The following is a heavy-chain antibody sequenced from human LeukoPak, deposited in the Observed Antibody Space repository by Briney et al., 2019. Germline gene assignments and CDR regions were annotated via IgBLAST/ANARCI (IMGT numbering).Heavy chain of an antibody. CDR3: ARDSAASIAAPAEVDY. Sequence: GASVKVSCKASGGTFSSYAISWVRQAPGQGLEWMGRIIPILGIANYAQKFQGRVTITADKSTSTAYMELSSLRSEDTAVYYCARDSAASIAAPAEVDYWGQGTLVTVSS. CDR2: IIPILGIA. V-gene: IGHV1-69*04. D-gene: IGHD6-6*01. J-gene: IGHJ4*02. CDR1: GGTFSSYA.